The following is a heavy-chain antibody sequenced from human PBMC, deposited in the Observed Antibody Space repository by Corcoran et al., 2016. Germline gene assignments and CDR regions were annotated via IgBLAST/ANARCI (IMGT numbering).Heavy chain of an antibody. CDR2: ISYDGSNK. Sequence: QVQLVESGGGVVQTGRSLRLACAASGFTFSSNGIHWVRQTPGKGLEWVAVISYDGSNKYYADSVKGRFTISRDNSKNTLYLQMKSLRAEDTAVYYCAKDLIQLWFRAPDYWGQGTLVTVAS. J-gene: IGHJ4*02. V-gene: IGHV3-30*18. D-gene: IGHD5-18*01. CDR1: GFTFSSNG. CDR3: AKDLIQLWFRAPDY.